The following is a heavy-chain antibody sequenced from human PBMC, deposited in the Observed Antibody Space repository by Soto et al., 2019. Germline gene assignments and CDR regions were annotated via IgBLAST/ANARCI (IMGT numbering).Heavy chain of an antibody. V-gene: IGHV3-49*03. Sequence: GGSLRLSCTASGFNFGGYAVGWIRQAPGKGLEWVGFIRSNAYGGTAEYVASVKDRFTISRDDSKSIAYLQMNSLKTEDTAVYYCTRFGSGNYLFPDFDYWGPGSLVTVSS. J-gene: IGHJ4*02. CDR2: IRSNAYGGTA. CDR1: GFNFGGYA. D-gene: IGHD3-10*01. CDR3: TRFGSGNYLFPDFDY.